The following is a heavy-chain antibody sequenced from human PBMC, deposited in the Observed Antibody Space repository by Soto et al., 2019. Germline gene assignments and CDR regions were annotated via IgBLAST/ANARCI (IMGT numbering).Heavy chain of an antibody. CDR2: IGTAGDT. CDR1: GFTFSSYD. J-gene: IGHJ5*02. Sequence: GGSLRLSCAASGFTFSSYDMHWVRQATGKGLEWVSAIGTAGDTYYPGSVKGRFTISRENAKNSLYLQMNSLRAGDTAVYYCAREIGYCSGGSCYSWFDPWGQGTLVTGSS. CDR3: AREIGYCSGGSCYSWFDP. D-gene: IGHD2-15*01. V-gene: IGHV3-13*01.